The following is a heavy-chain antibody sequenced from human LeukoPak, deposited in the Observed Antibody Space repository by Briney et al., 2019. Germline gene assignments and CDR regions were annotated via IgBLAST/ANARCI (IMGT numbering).Heavy chain of an antibody. CDR2: ISSGSTTV. V-gene: IGHV3-48*01. J-gene: IGHJ4*02. CDR1: GFTFSSYP. D-gene: IGHD5-18*01. Sequence: AGGSLRLSCAASGFTFSSYPMNWVRQAPGKGLEWISYISSGSTTVYYADSVKGRFTISRDNAKNSLYLQMNSLRAEDTAVYYCAPQRGFRLLDRYFESWGQGTLVTVSS. CDR3: APQRGFRLLDRYFES.